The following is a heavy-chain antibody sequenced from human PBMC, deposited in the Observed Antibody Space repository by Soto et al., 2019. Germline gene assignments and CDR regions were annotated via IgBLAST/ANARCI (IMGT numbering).Heavy chain of an antibody. CDR2: ISGSGGSR. D-gene: IGHD6-19*01. Sequence: EVQLLESGGGLVQPGGSLRLSCAASGFTFSSYAMSWVRQAPGKGLEWVAVISGSGGSRDYADSVKGRFTISRDTSKNALYLQMNSMRSEDTAVYYSSRRSSGWYFDYWGQGTLVTVSS. V-gene: IGHV3-23*01. J-gene: IGHJ4*02. CDR3: SRRSSGWYFDY. CDR1: GFTFSSYA.